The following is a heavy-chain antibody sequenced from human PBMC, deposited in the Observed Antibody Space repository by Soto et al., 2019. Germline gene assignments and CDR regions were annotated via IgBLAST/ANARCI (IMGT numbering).Heavy chain of an antibody. CDR2: INPNSGGT. CDR1: GYTFTGYY. Sequence: ASVKVSCTASGYTFTGYYMHWVRQAPGQGLEWMGWINPNSGGTNYAQKFQGWVTMTRDTSISTAYMELSRLRSDDTAVYYCARDKQWLVGGNWFDPWGQGTLVTVSS. J-gene: IGHJ5*02. D-gene: IGHD6-19*01. CDR3: ARDKQWLVGGNWFDP. V-gene: IGHV1-2*04.